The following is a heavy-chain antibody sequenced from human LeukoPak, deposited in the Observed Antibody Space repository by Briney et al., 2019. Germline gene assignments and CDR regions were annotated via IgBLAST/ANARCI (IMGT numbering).Heavy chain of an antibody. V-gene: IGHV3-23*01. CDR3: AKDTGVARPVDY. CDR2: ISGSGGST. D-gene: IGHD2-15*01. J-gene: IGHJ4*02. Sequence: GGSLRLSYAASGFTFRSYAMTWVRQAPGKGLEWVSGISGSGGSTYHADSVKGRFTISRDNSKNTLYLQMNSLRAEDTAVYYCAKDTGVARPVDYWGQGTLVTVSS. CDR1: GFTFRSYA.